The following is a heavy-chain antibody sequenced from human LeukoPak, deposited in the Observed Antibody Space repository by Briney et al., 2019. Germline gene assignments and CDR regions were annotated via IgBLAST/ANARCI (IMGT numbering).Heavy chain of an antibody. V-gene: IGHV5-51*01. CDR2: FYLDDSDT. Sequence: GESLKISCKGSGYSFTSYWIALVRQMPGKGLDWMGIFYLDDSDTKYSPSLQGQVTISADKSNNPAYLQWSTLNAADTAMYYCARLDSGGFTYLYWGQGTLVTVSS. CDR3: ARLDSGGFTYLY. D-gene: IGHD4-23*01. J-gene: IGHJ4*02. CDR1: GYSFTSYW.